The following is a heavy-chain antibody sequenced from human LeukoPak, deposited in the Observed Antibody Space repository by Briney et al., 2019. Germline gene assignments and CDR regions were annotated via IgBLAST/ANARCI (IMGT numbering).Heavy chain of an antibody. CDR2: ISAYNGNT. CDR3: ATVHYGDPLPDY. V-gene: IGHV1-18*01. CDR1: GYTFTSYG. Sequence: GASVKVSCKASGYTFTSYGISWVRQAPGQGLEWMGWISAYNGNTNYAQKFQGRVTMTEDTSTDTAYMELSSLRSEDTAVYYCATVHYGDPLPDYWGQGTLVTVSS. D-gene: IGHD4-17*01. J-gene: IGHJ4*02.